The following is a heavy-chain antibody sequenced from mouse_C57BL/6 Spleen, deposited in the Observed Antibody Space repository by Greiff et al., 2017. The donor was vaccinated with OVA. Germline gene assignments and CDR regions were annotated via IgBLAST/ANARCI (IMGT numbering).Heavy chain of an antibody. CDR3: ARAYYSNYAPYFDY. D-gene: IGHD2-5*01. CDR2: IHPKSGST. J-gene: IGHJ2*01. Sequence: QVQLQQPGAELVKPGASVKLSCKASGYTFTSYWMHWVKQRPGQGLEWIGMIHPKSGSTNYNEKFKSKATLTVDKSSSTAYMQLSSLTSEDSAVYYCARAYYSNYAPYFDYWGQGTTLTVSS. CDR1: GYTFTSYW. V-gene: IGHV1-64*01.